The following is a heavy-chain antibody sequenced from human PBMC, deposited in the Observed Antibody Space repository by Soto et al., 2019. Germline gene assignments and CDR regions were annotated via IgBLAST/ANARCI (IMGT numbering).Heavy chain of an antibody. Sequence: GGSLRLSCAAYGLGVSNNYLSWVRQPPGKWLEWVSVLYSGGTTYYADSVKGRFTISRDNSKNTLHLQMNSLRAEDTAVYYCAREDRRRDGRDYYYYYGMDVWGQGTTVTVSS. CDR1: GLGVSNNY. J-gene: IGHJ6*02. CDR3: AREDRRRDGRDYYYYYGMDV. CDR2: LYSGGTT. V-gene: IGHV3-53*01.